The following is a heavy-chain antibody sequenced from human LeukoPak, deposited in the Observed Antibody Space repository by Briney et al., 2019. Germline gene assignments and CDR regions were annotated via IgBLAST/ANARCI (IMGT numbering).Heavy chain of an antibody. CDR1: GFTFSSYE. D-gene: IGHD6-13*01. CDR3: ARDFGSWLE. V-gene: IGHV3-48*03. J-gene: IGHJ4*02. Sequence: QAGGSLRLSCAASGFTFSSYEMNWVRQAPGKGLEWVSYISSSGSTIYYADSVKGRFTISRDNSKNTLYLQMNSLRAEDTAVYYCARDFGSWLEWGQGTLVTVSS. CDR2: ISSSGSTI.